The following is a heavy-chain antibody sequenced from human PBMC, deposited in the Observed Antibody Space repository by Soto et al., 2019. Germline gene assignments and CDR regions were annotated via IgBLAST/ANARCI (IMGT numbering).Heavy chain of an antibody. Sequence: SETLSLTCAVYGGSFSGYYWSWIRQPPGKGLEWIGEINHSGSTNYNPSLKSRVTISVDTSKNQFSLKLSSVTAADTAVYYCVREGCSSTSCYPPYYYYGMDVWGQGTTVTVSS. V-gene: IGHV4-34*01. CDR3: VREGCSSTSCYPPYYYYGMDV. CDR1: GGSFSGYY. D-gene: IGHD2-2*01. CDR2: INHSGST. J-gene: IGHJ6*02.